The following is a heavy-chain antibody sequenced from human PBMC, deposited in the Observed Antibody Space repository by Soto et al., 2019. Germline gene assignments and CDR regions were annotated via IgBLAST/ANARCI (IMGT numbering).Heavy chain of an antibody. J-gene: IGHJ6*02. CDR2: ISPYDDNT. Sequence: QVQLVQSGTEVKKPGASVKVSCKASGYTFNSYGISWVRQAPGQGLEWMGWISPYDDNTNYAQNLQGRVTMTTDTSTRTAYMELRSLTSDDAPVYYCASGGYYDSSGSRNYHYYGMDAWGQGTTVTVS. CDR1: GYTFNSYG. V-gene: IGHV1-18*01. D-gene: IGHD3-22*01. CDR3: ASGGYYDSSGSRNYHYYGMDA.